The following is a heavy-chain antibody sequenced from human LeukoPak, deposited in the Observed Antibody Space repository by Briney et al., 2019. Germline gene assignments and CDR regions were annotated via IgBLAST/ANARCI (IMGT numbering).Heavy chain of an antibody. J-gene: IGHJ4*02. CDR1: GYTLTELS. Sequence: ASVKVSCKVSGYTLTELSMHWVRQAPGEGLGRMGRFDPEDGETIYAQKLQGRDTMTEDTSTDTVYMGLSRLRSEDTTVYYCATEGKMVRGVYTDYWGQGTLVTVSS. D-gene: IGHD3-10*01. CDR3: ATEGKMVRGVYTDY. CDR2: FDPEDGET. V-gene: IGHV1-24*01.